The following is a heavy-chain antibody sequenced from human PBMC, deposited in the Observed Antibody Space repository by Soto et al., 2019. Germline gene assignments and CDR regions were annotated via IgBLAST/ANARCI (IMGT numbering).Heavy chain of an antibody. V-gene: IGHV4-34*01. CDR2: INHSGST. D-gene: IGHD3-10*01. CDR1: GGSFSGYY. CDR3: ARVVKVVRGVIIGSYYYGMDV. Sequence: SETLSLTCAVYGGSFSGYYWSWIRQPPGKGLEWIGEINHSGSTNYNPSLKSRVTISVDTSKNQFSLKLSSVTAADTAVYYCARVVKVVRGVIIGSYYYGMDVWGQGTTVTV. J-gene: IGHJ6*02.